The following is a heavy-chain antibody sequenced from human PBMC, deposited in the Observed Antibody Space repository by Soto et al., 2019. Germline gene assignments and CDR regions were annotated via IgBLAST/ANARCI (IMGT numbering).Heavy chain of an antibody. D-gene: IGHD6-19*01. J-gene: IGHJ4*02. V-gene: IGHV3-73*01. CDR1: GFTFSGSA. CDR3: TRGINPGIAVAGYYYFDY. Sequence: EVQLVESGGGLVQPGGSLKLSCAASGFTFSGSAMHWVRQASGKGLEWVGRIRSKANSYATAYAASVKGRFTISRDDSKNTAYLQMNSLKTEDTAVYYCTRGINPGIAVAGYYYFDYWGQGTLVIVSS. CDR2: IRSKANSYAT.